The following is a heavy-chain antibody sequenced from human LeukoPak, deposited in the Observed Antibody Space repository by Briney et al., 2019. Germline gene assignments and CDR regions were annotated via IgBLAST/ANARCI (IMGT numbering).Heavy chain of an antibody. CDR2: IYYSGST. CDR3: ARRGIAVAGQFDP. V-gene: IGHV4-59*08. J-gene: IGHJ5*02. Sequence: SETLSLTGTVSGGSISSYYWSWIRQPPGKGLEWIGYIYYSGSTNYNPSLKSRVTISVDTSKNQFSLKLSSVTAADTAVYYCARRGIAVAGQFDPWGQGTLVTVSS. D-gene: IGHD6-19*01. CDR1: GGSISSYY.